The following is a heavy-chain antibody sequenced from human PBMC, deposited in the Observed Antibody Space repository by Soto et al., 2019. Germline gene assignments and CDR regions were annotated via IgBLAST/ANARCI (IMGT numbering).Heavy chain of an antibody. CDR3: AGLMFRGGDFDY. Sequence: SETLSLTCTVSGGAISGGTYYWGWIRQFPGKGLEWMAYVYYTEYTAYNPSLRSRLTISVDKSKNQFSLKVKSVTAADTAIYYCAGLMFRGGDFDYWGQGTLVTVSS. D-gene: IGHD2-15*01. J-gene: IGHJ4*02. CDR1: GGAISGGTYY. V-gene: IGHV4-39*01. CDR2: VYYTEYT.